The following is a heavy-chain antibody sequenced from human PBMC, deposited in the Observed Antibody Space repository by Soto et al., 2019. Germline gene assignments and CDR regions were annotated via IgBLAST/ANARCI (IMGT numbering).Heavy chain of an antibody. J-gene: IGHJ6*02. D-gene: IGHD5-12*01. Sequence: ASVKVSCKTSGYTFTRSGVSWVRQAPGQGLEWMGWISTYNGDTNYAQTFQGRVTMTTDTSTSTVHMEVRSLRSDDTAVYYCAREGVAPYYYYGMDVWGQGTPVTVSS. CDR3: AREGVAPYYYYGMDV. CDR2: ISTYNGDT. CDR1: GYTFTRSG. V-gene: IGHV1-18*01.